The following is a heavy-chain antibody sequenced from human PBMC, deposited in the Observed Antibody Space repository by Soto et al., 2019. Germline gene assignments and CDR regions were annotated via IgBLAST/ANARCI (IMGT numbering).Heavy chain of an antibody. CDR2: INHSGST. D-gene: IGHD3-3*01. J-gene: IGHJ6*03. Sequence: SETLSLTCAVYGGSFSGYYWSWIRQPPGKGLEWIGEINHSGSTNYNPSLKSRVTISVDTSKNQFSLKLSSVTAADTAVYYCARGVLFIFFGLVDKPYLMSFWAKGSTDPVS. V-gene: IGHV4-34*01. CDR1: GGSFSGYY. CDR3: ARGVLFIFFGLVDKPYLMSF.